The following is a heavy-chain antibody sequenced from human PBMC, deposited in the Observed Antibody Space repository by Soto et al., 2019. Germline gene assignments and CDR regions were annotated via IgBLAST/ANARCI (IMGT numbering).Heavy chain of an antibody. CDR1: GFTFSSYA. Sequence: SLRLSCAASGFTFSSYAMHWVRQAPGKGLEWVAVISYDGSNKYYADSVKGRFTISRDNSKNTLYLQMNSLRAEDTAVYYCARDNWYDYWGQGTLVTVSS. V-gene: IGHV3-30-3*01. CDR3: ARDNWYDY. CDR2: ISYDGSNK. J-gene: IGHJ5*01.